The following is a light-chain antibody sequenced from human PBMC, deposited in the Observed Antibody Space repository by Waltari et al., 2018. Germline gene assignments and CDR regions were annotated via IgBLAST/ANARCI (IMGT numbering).Light chain of an antibody. CDR2: GAS. Sequence: EIVLTQSPGTLSLSPGERATLSCRASQSITNNYLAWYQQKPGQAPRLLIYGASSRATGIPDRFSDSGSGTDFTLTISRLEPEDFAVYVCQQYGSSPPTFGQGTKVEIK. V-gene: IGKV3-20*01. J-gene: IGKJ1*01. CDR1: QSITNNY. CDR3: QQYGSSPPT.